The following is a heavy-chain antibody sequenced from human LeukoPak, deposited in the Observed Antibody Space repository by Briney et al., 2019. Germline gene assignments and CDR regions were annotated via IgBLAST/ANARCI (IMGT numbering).Heavy chain of an antibody. CDR1: GYTFTVYY. D-gene: IGHD3-10*01. CDR2: INPNSGGT. J-gene: IGHJ5*02. CDR3: ARARSNVLLWFGELSHGGWFDP. Sequence: ASVKLSCKASGYTFTVYYMHWVRQAPGPGLEWMGWINPNSGGTNYAQKFQGWVTMTRDTSISTAYMELSRLRSDDTAVYYCARARSNVLLWFGELSHGGWFDPWGQGTLVTVSS. V-gene: IGHV1-2*04.